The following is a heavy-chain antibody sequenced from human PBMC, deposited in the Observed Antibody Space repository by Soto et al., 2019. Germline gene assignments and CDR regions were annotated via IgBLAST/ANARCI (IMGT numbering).Heavy chain of an antibody. D-gene: IGHD4-4*01. CDR1: GDSVSSNSAA. V-gene: IGHV6-1*01. J-gene: IGHJ3*02. Sequence: SQTLSLTCAISGDSVSSNSAAWNWIRQSPSRGLEWLGRTYYTSKWYNDYAVSVKSRITINPGTSKNQFSLQLNSVTPEGTAVYYCARSPYSAVRAFDIWGQGTMVTVSS. CDR3: ARSPYSAVRAFDI. CDR2: TYYTSKWYN.